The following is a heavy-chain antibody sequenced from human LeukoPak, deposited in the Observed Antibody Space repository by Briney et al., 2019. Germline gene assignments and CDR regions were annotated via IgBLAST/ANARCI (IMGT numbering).Heavy chain of an antibody. V-gene: IGHV3-30*18. J-gene: IGHJ6*02. D-gene: IGHD3-10*01. CDR2: ISYDGNDK. CDR1: GFTFSKYG. Sequence: GGSLRLSCVASGFTFSKYGMHWVRQAPGKGLEWVAVISYDGNDKYYADSVKGRFTISRDISKSTLYLQMNTLRTEDTAVYYCAKDSVWFGDLLGGMDVWGQGTTVTVSS. CDR3: AKDSVWFGDLLGGMDV.